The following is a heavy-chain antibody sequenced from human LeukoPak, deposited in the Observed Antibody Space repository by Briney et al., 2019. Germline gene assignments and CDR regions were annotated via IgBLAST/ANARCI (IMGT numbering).Heavy chain of an antibody. CDR2: ISSSGSTI. CDR3: AELGITMIGGV. V-gene: IGHV3-48*03. D-gene: IGHD3-10*02. Sequence: PGGSLRLSCAASGFIFDDYGMSWVRQAPGKGLEWVSYISSSGSTIYYADSVKGRFTIPRDNAKNSLYLQMNSLRAEDTAVYYCAELGITMIGGVWGKGTTVTISS. J-gene: IGHJ6*04. CDR1: GFIFDDYG.